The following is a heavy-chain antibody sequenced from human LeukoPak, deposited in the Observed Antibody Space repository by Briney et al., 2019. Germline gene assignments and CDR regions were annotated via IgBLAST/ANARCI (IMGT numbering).Heavy chain of an antibody. CDR3: ARDRKGAAPY. J-gene: IGHJ4*02. V-gene: IGHV1-2*02. Sequence: ASVKVSCKASGYTFTDYYIHWVRQAPGHGLEWVGWNNPNSGGTNYAQKFQGRVTMTRDTSISTAYMELSRLRSDDTAVYYCARDRKGAAPYWGQGTLVTVSS. CDR2: NNPNSGGT. CDR1: GYTFTDYY. D-gene: IGHD1-14*01.